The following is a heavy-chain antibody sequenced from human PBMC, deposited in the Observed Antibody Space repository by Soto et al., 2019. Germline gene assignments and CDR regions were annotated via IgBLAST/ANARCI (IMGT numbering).Heavy chain of an antibody. CDR1: GFTFTRYS. CDR2: ISSTTNYI. J-gene: IGHJ4*02. CDR3: ARESEDLTSNFDY. Sequence: GGSLRLSCAASGFTFTRYSMNWVRQAPGKGLEWVSSISSTTNYIYYTDSMKGRFTVSRDNAKNSVYLEMNSLSAEDTAVYYCARESEDLTSNFDYWGQGTLVTVSS. V-gene: IGHV3-21*01.